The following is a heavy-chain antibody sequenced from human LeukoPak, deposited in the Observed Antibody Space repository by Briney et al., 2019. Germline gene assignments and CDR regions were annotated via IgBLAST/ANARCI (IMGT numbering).Heavy chain of an antibody. J-gene: IGHJ6*04. CDR1: GDSMSRSSYY. Sequence: SETLSLTCTVSGDSMSRSSYYWGWIRQPPGKGLEWIGSIYYRGNTFYSPSLKSRVTISADTSKNNFSLKLVTVTAADTAVYYCARKEDSAMAPDVWGKGTTITVSS. V-gene: IGHV4-39*01. CDR3: ARKEDSAMAPDV. D-gene: IGHD5-18*01. CDR2: IYYRGNT.